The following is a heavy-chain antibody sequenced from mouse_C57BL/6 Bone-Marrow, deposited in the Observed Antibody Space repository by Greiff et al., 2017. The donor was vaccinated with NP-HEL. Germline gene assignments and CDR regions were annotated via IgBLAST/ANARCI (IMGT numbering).Heavy chain of an antibody. Sequence: VQLQQPGAELVKPGASVKLSCKASGYTFTSYWMHWVKQRPGQGLEWIGMIHPNSGSTNSNEKFKSKATLTVDKSSSTAYMQLSSLTSEDSAVYYCARWVYYDYDGAWFAYWGQGTLVTVSA. CDR1: GYTFTSYW. J-gene: IGHJ3*01. CDR2: IHPNSGST. D-gene: IGHD2-4*01. V-gene: IGHV1-64*01. CDR3: ARWVYYDYDGAWFAY.